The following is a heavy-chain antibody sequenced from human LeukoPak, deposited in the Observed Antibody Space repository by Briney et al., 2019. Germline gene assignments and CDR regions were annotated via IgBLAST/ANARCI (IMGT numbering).Heavy chain of an antibody. J-gene: IGHJ4*02. CDR1: GFSFRTYG. Sequence: PGGSLRLSCAASGFSFRTYGMHWVRQAPGKGLEWVAVISQDETNKHYADSVKCRFTISKDNSKNTLFLQMNSLRAEDTAVYYCAIDWSAHGKLSGCIDYWGQGTLVTVSS. D-gene: IGHD3-10*01. CDR2: ISQDETNK. CDR3: AIDWSAHGKLSGCIDY. V-gene: IGHV3-30*03.